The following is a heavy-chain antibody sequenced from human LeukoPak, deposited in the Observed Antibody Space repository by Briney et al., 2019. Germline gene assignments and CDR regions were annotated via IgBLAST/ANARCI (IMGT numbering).Heavy chain of an antibody. Sequence: SVKVSCKASGGTFSSYAISWVRQAPGQGLEWMGRIIPIFGIANYAQKFQGRVTITADKSTSTAYMELSSLRSEDTAVYYCARSAVTTSLSFDYWGQGTLVTVSS. J-gene: IGHJ4*02. CDR3: ARSAVTTSLSFDY. V-gene: IGHV1-69*04. CDR2: IIPIFGIA. CDR1: GGTFSSYA. D-gene: IGHD4-17*01.